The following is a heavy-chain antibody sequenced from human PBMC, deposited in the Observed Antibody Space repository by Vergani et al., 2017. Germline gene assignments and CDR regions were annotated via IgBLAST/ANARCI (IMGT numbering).Heavy chain of an antibody. CDR1: GGSISSGGYY. Sequence: QVQLQESGPGLVKPSQTLSLTCTVSGGSISSGGYYWSWIRQPPGKGLEWIGYIYYSGSTYYNPALKSRVTISVDTSKNQFSLKLSSVTAADTAVYYCARGGTTYGDLDYWGQGTLVTVSS. V-gene: IGHV4-31*03. J-gene: IGHJ4*02. CDR3: ARGGTTYGDLDY. CDR2: IYYSGST. D-gene: IGHD4-17*01.